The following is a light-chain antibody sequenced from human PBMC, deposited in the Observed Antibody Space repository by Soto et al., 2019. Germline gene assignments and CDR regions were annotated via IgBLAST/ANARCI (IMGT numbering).Light chain of an antibody. CDR2: EVN. CDR3: HSHTTRNSLV. CDR1: SSDVGGYDY. J-gene: IGLJ1*01. V-gene: IGLV2-14*01. Sequence: QSALTQPASVSGSPGQSITISCTGTSSDVGGYDYVSWYQLHPGKAPKLMVFEVNNRPSGVSDRFSGSKSGDTASLTISGLQAEDEADYYCHSHTTRNSLVFGTGTKVTVL.